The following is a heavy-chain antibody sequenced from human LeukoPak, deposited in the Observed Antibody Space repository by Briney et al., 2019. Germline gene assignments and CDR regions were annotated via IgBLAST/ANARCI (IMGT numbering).Heavy chain of an antibody. D-gene: IGHD3-22*01. CDR3: ARVLSSGYPLDY. CDR2: MNPNSGNT. J-gene: IGHJ4*02. Sequence: GASVKVSCKASGYTFTSYDINWVRQATGQGLEWMGWMNPNSGNTGYAQKFQGRVTMTRDMSTSTVYMELSSLRSEDTAVYYCARVLSSGYPLDYWGQGTLVTVSS. V-gene: IGHV1-8*01. CDR1: GYTFTSYD.